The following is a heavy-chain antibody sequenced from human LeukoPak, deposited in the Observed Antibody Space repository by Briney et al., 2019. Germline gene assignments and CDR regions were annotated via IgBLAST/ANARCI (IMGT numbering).Heavy chain of an antibody. CDR3: TSDMTTEVYYYYYGMDV. V-gene: IGHV3-15*01. D-gene: IGHD4-23*01. J-gene: IGHJ6*02. CDR1: GFTFSNTW. Sequence: GGSLRLSCAASGFTFSNTWMSWVRQAPGKGLEWVGRIKSKTDGGTTDYAAPVKGRFTISRDDSKNTLYLQMNSLKTEDTAVYYCTSDMTTEVYYYYYGMDVWGQGTTVTVSS. CDR2: IKSKTDGGTT.